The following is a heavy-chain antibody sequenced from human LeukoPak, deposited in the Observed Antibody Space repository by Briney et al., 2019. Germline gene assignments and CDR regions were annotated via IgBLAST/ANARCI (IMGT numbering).Heavy chain of an antibody. CDR1: GFTFSSYA. CDR2: ISYDGSNK. D-gene: IGHD5-18*01. J-gene: IGHJ4*02. CDR3: ARALYHQYSYGLQGVLDY. Sequence: GRSLRLSCAASGFTFSSYAMHWVRQAPGKGLEWVAVISYDGSNKYYADSVKGRFTISRDNSKNTLYLQMNSLRAEDTAVYYCARALYHQYSYGLQGVLDYWGQGTLVTVSS. V-gene: IGHV3-30-3*01.